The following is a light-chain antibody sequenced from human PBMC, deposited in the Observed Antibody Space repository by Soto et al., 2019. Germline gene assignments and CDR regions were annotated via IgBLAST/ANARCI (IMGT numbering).Light chain of an antibody. CDR1: TGDIGTYNY. CDR3: TSFTNSRTVV. CDR2: EVS. Sequence: QSALTQPASVSGSPGQSITISCTGTTGDIGTYNYVSWYQHHPDKAPRLMIYEVSNRPSGVSNRFSGSKSGNTASLTISWLQAEDEADYYCTSFTNSRTVVFGGGTKLTVL. J-gene: IGLJ3*02. V-gene: IGLV2-14*01.